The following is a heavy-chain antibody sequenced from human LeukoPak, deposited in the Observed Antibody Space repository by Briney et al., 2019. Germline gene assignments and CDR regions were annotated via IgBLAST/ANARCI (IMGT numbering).Heavy chain of an antibody. D-gene: IGHD6-13*01. CDR3: ARVGSWSTFDY. Sequence: SETLSLTCTVSGGSISSSSYYWGWIRQPPGKGLEWIGRIYTSGSTNYNPSLKSRVTMSVDTSKNQFSLKLSSVTAADTAVYYCARVGSWSTFDYWGQGTLVTVSS. J-gene: IGHJ4*02. V-gene: IGHV4-61*05. CDR1: GGSISSSSYY. CDR2: IYTSGST.